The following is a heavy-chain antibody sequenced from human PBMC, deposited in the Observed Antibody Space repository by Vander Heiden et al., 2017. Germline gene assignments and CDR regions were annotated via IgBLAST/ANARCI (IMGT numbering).Heavy chain of an antibody. J-gene: IGHJ4*02. CDR2: VDYSGRT. CDR1: VDASTSYY. D-gene: IGHD4-4*01. V-gene: IGHV4-59*01. Sequence: QVQLQESGPGLVKPSETLSLTCIVSVDASTSYYCSWLRQSPATGLEWIGFVDYSGRTIYNPSLKSRVTISLDTSKKEVALKVTSVTAVDTAVYYCARGGDNSKTGYWGQGTLVTVSS. CDR3: ARGGDNSKTGY.